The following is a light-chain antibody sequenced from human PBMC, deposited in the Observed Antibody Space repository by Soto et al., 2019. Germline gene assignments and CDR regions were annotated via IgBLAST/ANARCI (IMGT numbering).Light chain of an antibody. CDR1: QSVANR. CDR3: QQYIDWPRT. CDR2: GAT. Sequence: EIVMTQSPATLSVSPGERATLSCRASQSVANRLARYQHTPGQAPRLLIYGATYRATGVPAKFSGSGSGTEFTLTITSLQSEDFALYYCQQYIDWPRTFGQGTKVEI. V-gene: IGKV3-15*01. J-gene: IGKJ1*01.